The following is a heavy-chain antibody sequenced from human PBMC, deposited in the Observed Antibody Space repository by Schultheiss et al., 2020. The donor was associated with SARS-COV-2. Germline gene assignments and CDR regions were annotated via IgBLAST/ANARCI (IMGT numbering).Heavy chain of an antibody. CDR2: ISSSGSTI. J-gene: IGHJ4*02. CDR1: GFTFSSYD. CDR3: ARVLWSGYCLDY. Sequence: GGSLRLSCAASGFTFSSYDMHWVRQAPGKGLEWVSYISSSGSTIYYADSVKGRFTISRDNAKNSLYLQMNSLRAEDTAVYYCARVLWSGYCLDYWGQGTLVTVSS. V-gene: IGHV3-48*03. D-gene: IGHD3-3*01.